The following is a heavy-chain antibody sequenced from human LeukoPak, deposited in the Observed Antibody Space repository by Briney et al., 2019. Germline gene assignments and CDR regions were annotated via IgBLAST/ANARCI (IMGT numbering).Heavy chain of an antibody. CDR2: ISGSGGST. D-gene: IGHD6-19*01. Sequence: GGSLRLSCAASGFTFSSYAMSWVRQAPGKGLEWVSAISGSGGSTYYADSVKGRFTISRDNSKNTLYLQMNSLRAEDAAVYYCAKIGVAGIYFDYWGQGTLVTVSS. CDR1: GFTFSSYA. V-gene: IGHV3-23*01. J-gene: IGHJ4*02. CDR3: AKIGVAGIYFDY.